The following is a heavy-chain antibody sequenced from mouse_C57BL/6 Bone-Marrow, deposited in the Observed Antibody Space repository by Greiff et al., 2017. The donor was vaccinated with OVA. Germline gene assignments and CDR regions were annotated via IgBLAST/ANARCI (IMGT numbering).Heavy chain of an antibody. CDR1: GYSITSDY. CDR2: ISYSGST. CDR3: ASPYYYGSSYDYFDY. J-gene: IGHJ2*01. Sequence: EVQLVESGPGLAKPSQTLSLPCSVTGYSITSDYWNWIRKFPGNKLEYMGYISYSGSTYYNPSLKSRISITRDTSKNQYYLQLNSVTTEDTATYYCASPYYYGSSYDYFDYWGQGTTLTVSS. D-gene: IGHD1-1*01. V-gene: IGHV3-8*01.